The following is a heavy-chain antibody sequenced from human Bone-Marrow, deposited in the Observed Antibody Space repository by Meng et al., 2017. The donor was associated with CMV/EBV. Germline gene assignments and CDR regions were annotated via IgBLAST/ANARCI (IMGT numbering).Heavy chain of an antibody. Sequence: GESLKIFCAASGFTFSSYAMHWVRQAPGKGLEWVAVISYDGSNKYYADSVKGRFTISRDNSKNTLYLQMNSLRAEDTAVYYCARDPFGVVPQHIWGQGTMVTVSS. CDR2: ISYDGSNK. CDR3: ARDPFGVVPQHI. J-gene: IGHJ3*02. V-gene: IGHV3-30-3*01. D-gene: IGHD3-3*01. CDR1: GFTFSSYA.